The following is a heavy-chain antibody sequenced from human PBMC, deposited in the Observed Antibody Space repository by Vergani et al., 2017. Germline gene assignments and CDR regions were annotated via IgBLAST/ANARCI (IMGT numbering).Heavy chain of an antibody. D-gene: IGHD2-15*01. Sequence: EVQLVESGGGLVKPGGSLRLSCAASGFTFSSYSMNWVRQAPGKGLEWVSSISSSSSYIYYADSVKGRFTISRDNAKNSLYLQMNSLRAEDTAVYYCARDLLGCSGGSCYLLVDWYFDLWGRGTLVTVSS. CDR2: ISSSSSYI. CDR1: GFTFSSYS. V-gene: IGHV3-21*01. J-gene: IGHJ2*01. CDR3: ARDLLGCSGGSCYLLVDWYFDL.